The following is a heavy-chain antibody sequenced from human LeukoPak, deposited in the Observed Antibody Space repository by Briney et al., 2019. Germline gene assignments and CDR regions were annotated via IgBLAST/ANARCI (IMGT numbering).Heavy chain of an antibody. J-gene: IGHJ5*02. CDR3: ARELHYYDSSGYYNWFDP. V-gene: IGHV4-30-2*01. CDR1: GGSISSGGYS. D-gene: IGHD3-22*01. CDR2: VYHSGST. Sequence: SETLSLTCAVSGGSISSGGYSWSWIRQPPGKGLEWIGYVYHSGSTYYNPSLKSRVTISVDRSKNQLSLKLSSVTAADTAVYYCARELHYYDSSGYYNWFDPWGQGTLVTVSS.